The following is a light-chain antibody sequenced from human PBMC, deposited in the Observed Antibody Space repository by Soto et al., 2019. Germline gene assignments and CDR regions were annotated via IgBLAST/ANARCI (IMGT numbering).Light chain of an antibody. Sequence: NVLTQSPATLSLSPGDTATLSCRATQSLRNYLAWSQQKLGQAPRLLIYDASKRATGIPARFSGSGSGTDFTLTISSLEPEDFAVYYCQESPRTFGQGTKVDIK. CDR3: QESPRT. CDR1: QSLRNY. V-gene: IGKV3-11*01. CDR2: DAS. J-gene: IGKJ1*01.